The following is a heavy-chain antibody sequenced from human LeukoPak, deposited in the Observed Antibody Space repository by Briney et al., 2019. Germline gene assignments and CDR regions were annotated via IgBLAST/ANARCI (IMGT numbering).Heavy chain of an antibody. CDR2: IYSSGST. CDR1: GGSISSSNNY. D-gene: IGHD4-23*01. Sequence: SETLSLTCTVSGGSISSSNNYWGWIRQPPGKGLEWIGSIYSSGSTYYNPSLKSRVTISVDTSKNQFSLKLGSVTAADTAVYYCARRPSYGGNPVDYWGQGTLVTVSS. V-gene: IGHV4-39*01. CDR3: ARRPSYGGNPVDY. J-gene: IGHJ4*02.